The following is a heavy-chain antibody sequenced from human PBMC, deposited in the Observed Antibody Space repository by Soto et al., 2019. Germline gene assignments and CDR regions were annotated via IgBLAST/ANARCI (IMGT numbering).Heavy chain of an antibody. D-gene: IGHD3-10*01. CDR2: IYHSGST. CDR1: GYSISSGYY. CDR3: AITSLGLLWCGELLVY. J-gene: IGHJ4*02. Sequence: PSETLSLTCAVSGYSISSGYYWGWIRQPPGKGLEWIGSIYHSGSTYYNPSLKSRVTISVDTSKNQFSLKLSSVTAADTAVYDCAITSLGLLWCGELLVYWGQGTLVTVSS. V-gene: IGHV4-38-2*01.